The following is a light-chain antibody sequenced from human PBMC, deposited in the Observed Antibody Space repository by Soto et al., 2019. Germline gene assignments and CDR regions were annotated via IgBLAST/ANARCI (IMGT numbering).Light chain of an antibody. CDR3: QQLYTFPLT. CDR2: AAS. J-gene: IGKJ5*01. V-gene: IGKV1-12*01. CDR1: QGISSW. Sequence: DVHMTLSPSSVSTSVGDRGTITCRAGQGISSWLAWYQQQTGRAPNLLIYAASSLQSGVPLRFSGSGSGTDFTLSISSLQPEDVATYYCQQLYTFPLTFGQGTRLEIK.